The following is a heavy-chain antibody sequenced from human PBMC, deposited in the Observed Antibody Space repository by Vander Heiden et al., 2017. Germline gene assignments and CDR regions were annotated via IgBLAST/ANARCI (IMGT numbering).Heavy chain of an antibody. CDR3: ASALSVGATPY. Sequence: QLQLQESGPGLVKPSETLSLTCTVSGGSISSSSYYWSWIRQPPGKGLEWIGSIYYSGSTYYNPSLKSRVTISVDTSKNQFSLKLSSVTAADTAVYYCASALSVGATPYWGQGTLVTVSS. J-gene: IGHJ4*02. D-gene: IGHD1-26*01. CDR2: IYYSGST. V-gene: IGHV4-39*01. CDR1: GGSISSSSYY.